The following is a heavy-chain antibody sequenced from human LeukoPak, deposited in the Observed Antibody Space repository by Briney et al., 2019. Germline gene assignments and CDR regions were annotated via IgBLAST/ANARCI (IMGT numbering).Heavy chain of an antibody. J-gene: IGHJ4*02. Sequence: GGSLRLSCAASGFTFSSYAMSWVRQAPGKGLEWVSGISGSGGSTYCADSVKGRFTISRDNSKNTLYLQMNSLRAEDTAVYYCAKSMGATLFDYWGQGTLVTVSS. CDR2: ISGSGGST. D-gene: IGHD1-26*01. CDR1: GFTFSSYA. CDR3: AKSMGATLFDY. V-gene: IGHV3-23*01.